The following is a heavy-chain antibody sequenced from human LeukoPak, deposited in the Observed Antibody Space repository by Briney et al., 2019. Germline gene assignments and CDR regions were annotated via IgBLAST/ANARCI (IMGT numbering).Heavy chain of an antibody. V-gene: IGHV1-69*13. CDR2: IIPIFGTA. CDR3: AGDLRAYRAYDAFDI. J-gene: IGHJ3*02. CDR1: GGTFSSYA. D-gene: IGHD1-26*01. Sequence: SVKVSCKASGGTFSSYAISWVRQAPGQGLEWMGGIIPIFGTANYAQKFQGRVTITADESTSTAYMELSSLRSEDTAVYYCAGDLRAYRAYDAFDIWGQGTMVTVSS.